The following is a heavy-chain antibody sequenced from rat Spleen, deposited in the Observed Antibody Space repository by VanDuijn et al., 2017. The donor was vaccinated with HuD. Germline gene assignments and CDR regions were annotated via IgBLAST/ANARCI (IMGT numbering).Heavy chain of an antibody. CDR1: GFSLTSYN. CDR2: IWNTGGT. Sequence: QVQLKESGPGLVQPSQTLSLTCTVAGFSLTSYNVHWVRQPPGKGLEWMGVIWNTGGTRYNSALKSRLSISKDTSKSQIFLKMNSLQTDDTGTYYCARDGEAVAASNWFAYWGQGTLVTVSS. D-gene: IGHD1-2*01. CDR3: ARDGEAVAASNWFAY. V-gene: IGHV2-41*01. J-gene: IGHJ3*01.